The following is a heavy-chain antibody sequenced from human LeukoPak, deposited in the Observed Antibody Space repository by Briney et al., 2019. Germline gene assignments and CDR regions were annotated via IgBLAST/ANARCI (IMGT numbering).Heavy chain of an antibody. CDR3: SRSVEGYCSGGSCYSYYYYMDV. D-gene: IGHD2-15*01. CDR1: SGSFSGYY. J-gene: IGHJ6*03. V-gene: IGHV4-34*01. CDR2: INHSGST. Sequence: SETLSLTCAIYSGSFSGYYWSWIRQPPGKVLEWIGEINHSGSTNYNPSLKSRLTISVDTSKNQFSLKLSSVTAADTAVYYCSRSVEGYCSGGSCYSYYYYMDVWGKGTTVTVSS.